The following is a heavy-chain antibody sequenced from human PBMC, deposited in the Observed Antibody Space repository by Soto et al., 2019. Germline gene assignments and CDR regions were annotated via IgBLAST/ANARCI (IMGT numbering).Heavy chain of an antibody. Sequence: ASVKVSCKASGYTFSSYSIHWVRQAPGHSLEWMGWISPGNGDTQYSQKFQGRVTISRDRSATTTYLELSSLRSEDTAVYYCARSVAGAARPDFWGQGTLVTVSS. V-gene: IGHV1-3*01. CDR3: ARSVAGAARPDF. CDR2: ISPGNGDT. CDR1: GYTFSSYS. D-gene: IGHD6-6*01. J-gene: IGHJ4*02.